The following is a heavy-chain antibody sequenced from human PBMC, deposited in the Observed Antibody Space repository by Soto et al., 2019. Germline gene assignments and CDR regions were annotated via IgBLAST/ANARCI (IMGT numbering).Heavy chain of an antibody. J-gene: IGHJ3*02. CDR1: GGFVSSGSYY. CDR2: MSHSGGT. V-gene: IGHV4-34*01. Sequence: QVQLQQWGAGLLKPSETLSLTCAVYGGFVSSGSYYWSWIRQPPGKGLEWIGEMSHSGGTHFNPPVKVLVTISVDTSKNQFSLNIYSVTAADTALYYCARVERGTVTTVVDAFDIWGPGTMVTVSS. CDR3: ARVERGTVTTVVDAFDI. D-gene: IGHD1-1*01.